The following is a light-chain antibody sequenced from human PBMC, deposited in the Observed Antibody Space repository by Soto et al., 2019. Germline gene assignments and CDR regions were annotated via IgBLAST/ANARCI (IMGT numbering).Light chain of an antibody. Sequence: ELVVTQSPGTLSLSPGERATLSCRASQSVTSSYLAWYQQKPGQAPSLLIYGASSRATGIPDRFSGSGSGTDFTLTISRLEPEDFAVDYCQQYGTSPYTFGQGTKLEIK. J-gene: IGKJ2*01. V-gene: IGKV3-20*01. CDR2: GAS. CDR1: QSVTSSY. CDR3: QQYGTSPYT.